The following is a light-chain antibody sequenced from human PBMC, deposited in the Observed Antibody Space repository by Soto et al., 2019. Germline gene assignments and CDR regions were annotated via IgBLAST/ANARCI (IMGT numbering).Light chain of an antibody. V-gene: IGLV2-8*01. CDR2: DVT. CDR3: AAWDDSLNGYV. J-gene: IGLJ1*01. CDR1: SSDIGGYNS. Sequence: QSVLTQSPSASGSPGQSVTISCTGTSSDIGGYNSVSWYQQHPGKAPKVMIYDVTKRPSGVPDRFSGSKSGTSASLAISGLQSEDEADYYCAAWDDSLNGYVFGTGTKV.